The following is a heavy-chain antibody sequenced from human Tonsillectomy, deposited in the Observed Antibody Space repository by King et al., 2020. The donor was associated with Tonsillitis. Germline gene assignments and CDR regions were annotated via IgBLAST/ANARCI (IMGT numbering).Heavy chain of an antibody. CDR2: IDPSDSYT. Sequence: VQLVESGAEVKKPGESLRISCKGSGYSFTSYWISWVRQMPGKGLEWMGRIDPSDSYTNYSPSFQGHVTISADKSISTAYLQWSSLKASDTAMYYCARTENGMGPLAVAGAFDYWGQGTLVTVSS. V-gene: IGHV5-10-1*03. D-gene: IGHD6-19*01. J-gene: IGHJ4*02. CDR3: ARTENGMGPLAVAGAFDY. CDR1: GYSFTSYW.